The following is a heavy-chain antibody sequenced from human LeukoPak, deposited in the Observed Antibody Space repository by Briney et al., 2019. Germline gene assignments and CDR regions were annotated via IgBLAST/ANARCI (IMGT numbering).Heavy chain of an antibody. Sequence: GGSLRLSCAASEFTFSSYGMSWVRQAPGKGLGWVSAISSSGGSTYYADSVKGRFTISRDNSKNTLYLQMNSLRAEDTAVYYCAKDQYYYDSSGYSDYWGQGTLVTVSS. J-gene: IGHJ4*02. D-gene: IGHD3-22*01. V-gene: IGHV3-23*01. CDR3: AKDQYYYDSSGYSDY. CDR1: EFTFSSYG. CDR2: ISSSGGST.